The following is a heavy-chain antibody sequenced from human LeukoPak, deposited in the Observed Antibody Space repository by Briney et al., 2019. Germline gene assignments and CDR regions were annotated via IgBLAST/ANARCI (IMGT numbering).Heavy chain of an antibody. CDR3: ATVQSVGGSYQDLRLNPGWFDP. Sequence: ASVKVSCKGSGYTLTELSMHWVRQAPGKGLEWMGGFDPEDGETIYAQKFQGRVTMTEDTSTDTAYMELSSLRSEDTAVYYCATVQSVGGSYQDLRLNPGWFDPWGQGTLVTVSS. D-gene: IGHD1-26*01. CDR2: FDPEDGET. V-gene: IGHV1-24*01. CDR1: GYTLTELS. J-gene: IGHJ5*02.